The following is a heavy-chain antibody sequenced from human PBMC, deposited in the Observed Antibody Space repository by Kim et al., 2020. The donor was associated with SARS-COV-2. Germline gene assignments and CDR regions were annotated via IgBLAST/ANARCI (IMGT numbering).Heavy chain of an antibody. CDR1: GGSISSGGYY. J-gene: IGHJ4*02. CDR2: IYYSGST. Sequence: SETLSLTCTVSGGSISSGGYYWSWIRQHPGKGLEWIGYIYYSGSTYYNPSLKSRVTISVDTSKNQFSLKLSSVTAADTAVYYCARAPLTIFGVVIQNFDWGQGTLVTVSS. D-gene: IGHD3-3*01. V-gene: IGHV4-31*03. CDR3: ARAPLTIFGVVIQNFD.